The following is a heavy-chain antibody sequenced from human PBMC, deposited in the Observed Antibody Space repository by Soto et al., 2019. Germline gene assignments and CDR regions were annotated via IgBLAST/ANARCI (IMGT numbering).Heavy chain of an antibody. CDR2: IYYSGST. D-gene: IGHD2-2*01. CDR1: GGSISSGDYY. J-gene: IGHJ3*02. Sequence: NPSETLSLTCTVSGGSISSGDYYWSWIRQPPGKGLEWIGYIYYSGSTYYNPSLKSRVTISVDTSKNQFSLKLSSVTAADTAVYYCARGSRVDAFDIWGQGTMVTVS. CDR3: ARGSRVDAFDI. V-gene: IGHV4-30-4*01.